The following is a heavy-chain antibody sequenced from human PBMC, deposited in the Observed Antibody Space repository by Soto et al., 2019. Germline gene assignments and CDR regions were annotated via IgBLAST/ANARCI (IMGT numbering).Heavy chain of an antibody. CDR2: IYNTGRA. V-gene: IGHV4-59*01. J-gene: IGHJ4*02. D-gene: IGHD2-2*01. CDR3: AGSKSGTRLGFDY. CDR1: GGSISSYY. Sequence: QVQLQESGPGLVKPSETLSLSCTVSGGSISSYYWSWLRQPPGKGLEWIGYIYNTGRASSIPSLESRVTISMDTSKNQFSLELNSVTAADTAVYYCAGSKSGTRLGFDYWGKGTLVSVSS.